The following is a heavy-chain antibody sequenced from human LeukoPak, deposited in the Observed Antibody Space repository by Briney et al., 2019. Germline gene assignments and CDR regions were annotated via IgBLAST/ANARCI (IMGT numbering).Heavy chain of an antibody. D-gene: IGHD4-17*01. J-gene: IGHJ4*02. V-gene: IGHV1-46*01. CDR1: GYTFTSYG. CDR3: ARDFGDYVFDY. CDR2: VNPRDGST. Sequence: ASVKVSCKTSGYTFTSYGISWVRQAPGQGLEWMGKVNPRDGSTSYAQKFQGRVTMTRDTSTSTVYMEMSSLRSEDTAVYYCARDFGDYVFDYWGQGTLVTVSS.